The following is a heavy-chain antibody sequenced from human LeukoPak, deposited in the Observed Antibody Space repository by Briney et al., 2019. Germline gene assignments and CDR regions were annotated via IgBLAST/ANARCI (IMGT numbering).Heavy chain of an antibody. CDR1: GFTFSSYA. CDR2: ISYDGSNK. CDR3: ARVRAGYCTSTSCYTGMDV. V-gene: IGHV3-30-3*01. D-gene: IGHD2-2*01. Sequence: GGSLRLSCAASGFTFSSYAMHWVRQAPGKGLEWVAVISYDGSNKYYADSVKGRFTISRDNSKNTLYLQMNSLRAEDTAVYYCARVRAGYCTSTSCYTGMDVWGQGTTVIVSS. J-gene: IGHJ6*02.